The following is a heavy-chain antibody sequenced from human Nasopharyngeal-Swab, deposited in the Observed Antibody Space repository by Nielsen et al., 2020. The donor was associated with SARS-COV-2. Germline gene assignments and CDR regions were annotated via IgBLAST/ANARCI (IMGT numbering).Heavy chain of an antibody. D-gene: IGHD5-24*01. CDR2: INTNTGNP. CDR1: GYTFTSYA. J-gene: IGHJ6*02. CDR3: ARRSLYYYYYGMDV. V-gene: IGHV7-4-1*02. Sequence: ASVKVSCKASGYTFTSYAMNWVRQAPGQGLEWMGWINTNTGNPTYAQGFTGRFVFSLDTSVSTAYLQISSLKAEDTAVYYCARRSLYYYYYGMDVWGQGTTVTVSS.